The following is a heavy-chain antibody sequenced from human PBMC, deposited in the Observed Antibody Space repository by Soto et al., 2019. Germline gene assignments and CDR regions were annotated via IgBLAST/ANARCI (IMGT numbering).Heavy chain of an antibody. CDR1: DGSISSGDYY. Sequence: SEMLSDKCTVSDGSISSGDYYRSRIRQPPGKGLEWIGYIYYSGSTYYNPSLKSRVTISVDTSKNQFSLKLSSVTAADTAVYYCARRPQDCSGGRCYLYFHHGGQGTLVTVSS. CDR2: IYYSGST. V-gene: IGHV4-30-4*01. CDR3: ARRPQDCSGGRCYLYFHH. J-gene: IGHJ1*01. D-gene: IGHD2-15*01.